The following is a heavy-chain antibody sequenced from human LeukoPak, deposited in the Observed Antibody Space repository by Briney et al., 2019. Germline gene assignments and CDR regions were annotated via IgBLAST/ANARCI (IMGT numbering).Heavy chain of an antibody. V-gene: IGHV4-31*03. Sequence: SETLSLTCTVSGGSISSGGYYWSWIRQHPGKGLEWIGYIYYSGSTYYNPSLKSRVTISVDTSKNQFSLKLSSVTAADMAVYYCARGRASFAHYDFWSGYYTCFDYWGQGTLVTVSS. CDR1: GGSISSGGYY. CDR3: ARGRASFAHYDFWSGYYTCFDY. D-gene: IGHD3-3*01. CDR2: IYYSGST. J-gene: IGHJ4*02.